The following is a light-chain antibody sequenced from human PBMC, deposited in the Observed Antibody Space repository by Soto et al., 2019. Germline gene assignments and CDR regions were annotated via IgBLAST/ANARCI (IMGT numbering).Light chain of an antibody. CDR1: QSVGNN. CDR3: QQYNAWTPIT. V-gene: IGKV3-15*01. Sequence: VMTQFPATLSVSPGERATLSCRASQSVGNNVAWYQQKPGQAPRLLIYGAFTRATGFPARFSGSGSGTEFTLTVDSLQSEDFAVYFCQQYNAWTPITFGQGTRLEIK. J-gene: IGKJ5*01. CDR2: GAF.